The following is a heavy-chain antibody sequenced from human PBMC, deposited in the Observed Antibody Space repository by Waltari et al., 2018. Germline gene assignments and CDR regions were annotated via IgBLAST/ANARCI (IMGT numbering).Heavy chain of an antibody. D-gene: IGHD6-6*01. CDR3: ARGQVYSSSSWFDP. CDR2: RNPNSGNA. Sequence: QVQLVQSGAEVKKPGASVKVSCKASGYTFTSYDINWVRQATGQGLEWMGWRNPNSGNAGDAQKFQGRVTITRNTAISTAYMELSSLRSEDTAVYYCARGQVYSSSSWFDPWGQGTLVIVSS. CDR1: GYTFTSYD. V-gene: IGHV1-8*03. J-gene: IGHJ5*02.